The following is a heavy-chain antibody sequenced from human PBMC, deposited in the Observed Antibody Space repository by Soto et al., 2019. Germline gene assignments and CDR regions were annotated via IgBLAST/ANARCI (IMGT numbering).Heavy chain of an antibody. J-gene: IGHJ3*02. CDR1: GGSISSSSYY. CDR2: IYYSGST. V-gene: IGHV4-39*01. Sequence: SETLSLTCTVSGGSISSSSYYWGWIRQPPGKGLEWIGSIYYSGSTYYNPSLKSRVTISVDTSKNQFSLKLSSVTAADTAVYYCARLDGEQQLVWADAFDIWGQGTMVTVSS. D-gene: IGHD6-13*01. CDR3: ARLDGEQQLVWADAFDI.